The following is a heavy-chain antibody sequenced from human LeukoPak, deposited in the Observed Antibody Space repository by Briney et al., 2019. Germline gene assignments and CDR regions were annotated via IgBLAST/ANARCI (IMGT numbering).Heavy chain of an antibody. V-gene: IGHV3-23*01. J-gene: IGHJ4*02. D-gene: IGHD1-26*01. Sequence: GGVLVLSWAASGFFFVHSAMSLGRPAPGKGLEWVSGIGASGIYTYYADSVKGRFTISRDNPKDTLFLQMDSLRAEDTAVYYCAKGGSLYFFDSWGQGTLVTVSS. CDR2: IGASGIYT. CDR1: GFFFVHSA. CDR3: AKGGSLYFFDS.